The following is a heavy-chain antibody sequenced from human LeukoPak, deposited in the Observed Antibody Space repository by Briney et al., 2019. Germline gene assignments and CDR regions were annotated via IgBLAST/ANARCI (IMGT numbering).Heavy chain of an antibody. J-gene: IGHJ4*02. Sequence: GGSLRLSCAASGFIFNNYWMPWVRQAPGKGLVWVSRINCDGSSRNYADSVKGRFTISRDNAKNTLYLQMNRLRAEVTAVYYSASASSHRIAAGGDYWGQGNLVTVSS. CDR2: INCDGSSR. V-gene: IGHV3-74*01. CDR1: GFIFNNYW. CDR3: ASASSHRIAAGGDY. D-gene: IGHD6-13*01.